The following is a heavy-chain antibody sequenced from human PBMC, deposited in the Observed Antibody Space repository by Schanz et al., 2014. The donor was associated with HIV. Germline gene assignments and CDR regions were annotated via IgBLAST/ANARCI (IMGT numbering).Heavy chain of an antibody. D-gene: IGHD3-3*01. J-gene: IGHJ6*02. CDR1: GFTFSSYW. V-gene: IGHV3-74*01. CDR3: AREANLEWLFVVDV. Sequence: EVQLVESGGGLVQPGGSLRLSCAASGFTFSSYWMHWVRQAPGKGLVWVSRINSDGSNTNYADSVKGRFTISRDNAKKSLYLQMNSPRAEDTAVYYCAREANLEWLFVVDVWGRGTTVTVSS. CDR2: INSDGSNT.